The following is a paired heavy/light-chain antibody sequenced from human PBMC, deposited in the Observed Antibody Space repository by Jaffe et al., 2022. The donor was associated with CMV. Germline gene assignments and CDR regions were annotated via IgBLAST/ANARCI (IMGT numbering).Light chain of an antibody. J-gene: IGKJ1*01. Sequence: VIWMTQSPSLLSASTGDRVTISCRMSQGISSYLAWYQQKPGKAPELLIYAASTLQSGVPSRFSGSGSGTDFTLTISCLQSEDFATYYCQQYYSFPWTFGQGTKVEIK. CDR2: AAS. CDR3: QQYYSFPWT. V-gene: IGKV1D-8*01. CDR1: QGISSY.
Heavy chain of an antibody. Sequence: QVQLQQWGAGLLKPSETLSLTCAVYGGSFSGYYWSWIRQPPGKGLEWIGEINHSGSTNYNPSLKSRVTISVDTSKNQFSLKLSSVTAADTAVYYCARGRAAKILLGYCSSTSCRHGINWFDPWGQGTLVTVSS. CDR1: GGSFSGYY. CDR2: INHSGST. J-gene: IGHJ5*02. V-gene: IGHV4-34*01. CDR3: ARGRAAKILLGYCSSTSCRHGINWFDP. D-gene: IGHD2-2*01.